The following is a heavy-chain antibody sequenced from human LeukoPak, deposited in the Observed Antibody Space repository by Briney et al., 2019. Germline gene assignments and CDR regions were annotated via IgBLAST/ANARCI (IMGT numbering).Heavy chain of an antibody. D-gene: IGHD5-18*01. CDR1: GFTFSSYS. Sequence: PGGSLRLSCAASGFTFSSYSMNWVRQAPGKGLEWVSSITSSSSYIYYADSVKGRFTISRDNSKNTVYLQVRSLRAEDTAVYYCAKDLGWIQFGYWGQGALVTVS. CDR3: AKDLGWIQFGY. V-gene: IGHV3-21*04. CDR2: ITSSSSYI. J-gene: IGHJ4*02.